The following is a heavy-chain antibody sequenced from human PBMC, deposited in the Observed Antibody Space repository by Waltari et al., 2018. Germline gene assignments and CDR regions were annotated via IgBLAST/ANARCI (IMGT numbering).Heavy chain of an antibody. V-gene: IGHV3-7*01. D-gene: IGHD5-18*01. Sequence: EVQLVESGGGLVQPGGSLRLSGAASVSTYGNSWMGWVRQARGKVREWVAFTKPDESGKQYVDSVRGRFTISRDNAKNSLFLQMNSLRAEDTAVYYCARDRGWLQLDLWGQGTLLTVSS. CDR3: ARDRGWLQLDL. CDR2: TKPDESGK. J-gene: IGHJ4*02. CDR1: VSTYGNSW.